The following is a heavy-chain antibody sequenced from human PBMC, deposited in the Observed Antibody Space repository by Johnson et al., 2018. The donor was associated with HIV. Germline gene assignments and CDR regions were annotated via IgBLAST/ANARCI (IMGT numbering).Heavy chain of an antibody. CDR3: ARGGGTMDDAFDI. CDR2: IYSGGST. J-gene: IGHJ3*02. D-gene: IGHD3-10*01. CDR1: GFTFSSYA. Sequence: VQLVESGGGVVQPGRSLRLSCAASGFTFSSYAMSWVRQAPGKGLEWVSVIYSGGSTYYADSVKGRVSISRDKSKNTLYLQMNSLRAEDTAVYYCARGGGTMDDAFDIWGQGTMVTVSS. V-gene: IGHV3-66*01.